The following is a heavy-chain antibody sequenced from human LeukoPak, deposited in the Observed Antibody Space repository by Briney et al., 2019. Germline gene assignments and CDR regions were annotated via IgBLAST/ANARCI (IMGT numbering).Heavy chain of an antibody. CDR1: GFTFSRYG. D-gene: IGHD1-26*01. CDR2: IWSDGKNK. Sequence: GRSLRLSCEVSGFTFSRYGMHWVRQAPGKGLEWVAFIWSDGKNKYYSDSVKGRFTISRDNSKNTLSLQMNSLRAEDTAVYYCARDFGGSRYFFDYWGHGTLVTVSS. V-gene: IGHV3-33*01. J-gene: IGHJ4*01. CDR3: ARDFGGSRYFFDY.